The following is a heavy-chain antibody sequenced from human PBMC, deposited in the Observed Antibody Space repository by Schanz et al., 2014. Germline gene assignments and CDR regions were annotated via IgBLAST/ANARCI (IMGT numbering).Heavy chain of an antibody. V-gene: IGHV1-18*04. CDR3: ARRYSSGWYEFDY. Sequence: QVQLVQSGAEVKKPGASVKVSCKASGYTFTSYGISWVRQAPGQGPEWMGWISDYNADTKYAQKVQGRVTMTRDTSTSTVYMYLSSLRSEDTAVYYCARRYSSGWYEFDYWGQGTLVTVSS. J-gene: IGHJ4*02. D-gene: IGHD6-19*01. CDR1: GYTFTSYG. CDR2: ISDYNADT.